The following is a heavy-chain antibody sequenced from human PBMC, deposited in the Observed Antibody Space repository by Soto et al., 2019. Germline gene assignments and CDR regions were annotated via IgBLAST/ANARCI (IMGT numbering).Heavy chain of an antibody. V-gene: IGHV3-11*01. CDR1: GFTFSDYY. J-gene: IGHJ6*02. D-gene: IGHD6-13*01. CDR3: ARDHGPSRMGAAAGKGPQDHYCGMDV. CDR2: ISSSGSTI. Sequence: QVQLVESGGGLVKPGGSLRLSCAASGFTFSDYYMSWIRQAPGKGLEWVSYISSSGSTIYYADSVKGRFTISRDNAKNSVYLQMNSLRAEDTAVYYCARDHGPSRMGAAAGKGPQDHYCGMDVWGQGTTVTVSS.